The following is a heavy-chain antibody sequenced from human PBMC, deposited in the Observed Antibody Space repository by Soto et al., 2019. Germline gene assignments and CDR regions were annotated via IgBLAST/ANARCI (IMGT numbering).Heavy chain of an antibody. CDR1: GFTFSDYY. J-gene: IGHJ4*02. CDR2: ISSSSSYT. Sequence: PGGSLRLSCAASGFTFSDYYMSWIRQAPGKGLEWVSYISSSSSYTNYADSVKGRFTISRDNANNSLYLQMNSLSAEDTAVYYCSRVLYYYDSSGYFDYWGQGTLVTVSS. D-gene: IGHD3-22*01. CDR3: SRVLYYYDSSGYFDY. V-gene: IGHV3-11*06.